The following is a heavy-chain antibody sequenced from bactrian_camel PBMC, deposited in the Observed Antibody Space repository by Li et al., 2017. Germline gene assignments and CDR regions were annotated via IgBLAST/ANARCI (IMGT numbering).Heavy chain of an antibody. CDR1: RFPFSNYA. J-gene: IGHJ4*01. V-gene: IGHV3S42*01. CDR3: ARGDRSWRAAT. D-gene: IGHD6*01. Sequence: DVQLVESGGGLVQPGGSLRLSCAASRFPFSNYAMFWVRQAPGKGLEWVAGLNTDGGITNYADSVKGRFTISRDNGKKSLYLQLNSLKPEDTSMYYCARGDRSWRAATRGQGTQVTVS. CDR2: LNTDGGIT.